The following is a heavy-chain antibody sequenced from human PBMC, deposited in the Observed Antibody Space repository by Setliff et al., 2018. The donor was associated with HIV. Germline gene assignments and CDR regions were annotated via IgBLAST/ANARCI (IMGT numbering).Heavy chain of an antibody. D-gene: IGHD1-26*01. Sequence: GGSLRLSCTASGFTFGGYAMSWVRQAPGKGLEWVSYISMSSHTSVIYSDSVKGRFTISRDNARNSFYLQMNSLRVDDTAVYFCARDKWASGFDFWGHGTLVTVSS. V-gene: IGHV3-48*01. CDR1: GFTFGGYA. CDR3: ARDKWASGFDF. J-gene: IGHJ4*01. CDR2: ISMSSHTSV.